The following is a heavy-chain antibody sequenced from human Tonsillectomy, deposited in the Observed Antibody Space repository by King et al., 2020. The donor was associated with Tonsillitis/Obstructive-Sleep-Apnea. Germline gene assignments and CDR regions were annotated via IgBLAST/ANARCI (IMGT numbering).Heavy chain of an antibody. V-gene: IGHV4-61*01. Sequence: VQLQESGPGLVKPSETLSLTCTVSGGSVSSYIYYWTWIRQPPGKGLEWIGYIFYSGSTNYNPSLNSRVTISADTSKNQFSLKMSSVTAADTALYYCAREKRPDAFDIWGQGTMVTVSS. CDR2: IFYSGST. J-gene: IGHJ3*02. CDR1: GGSVSSYIYY. CDR3: AREKRPDAFDI.